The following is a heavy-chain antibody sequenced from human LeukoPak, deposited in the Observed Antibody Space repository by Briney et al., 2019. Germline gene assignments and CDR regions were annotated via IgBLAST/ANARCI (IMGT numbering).Heavy chain of an antibody. V-gene: IGHV4-34*01. CDR2: INHSGST. CDR1: GGSFSGYY. D-gene: IGHD6-13*01. CDR3: ARDPGIAAAVSWFDP. Sequence: SETLPLTCAVYGGSFSGYYWSWVRQPPGKGLEWIGEINHSGSTNYNPSLKSRVTRSVDTSKNQFSLKLRSVAAADTAVYYCARDPGIAAAVSWFDPWGQGTLVTVSS. J-gene: IGHJ5*02.